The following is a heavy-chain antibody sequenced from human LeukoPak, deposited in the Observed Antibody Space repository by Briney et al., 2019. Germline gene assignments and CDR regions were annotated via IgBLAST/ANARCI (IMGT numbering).Heavy chain of an antibody. D-gene: IGHD2-15*01. CDR3: ARGGPFLKYCSGGSCYFSAWFAP. CDR2: INPNSGGT. Sequence: ASVKVSCKASGYTFTGYYMHWVRQAPGQGLEWMGWINPNSGGTNYAQKFEGRVTMTRDTSISTAYMELSRLRSDDTAVYYCARGGPFLKYCSGGSCYFSAWFAPWGQGTLVTVSS. V-gene: IGHV1-2*02. CDR1: GYTFTGYY. J-gene: IGHJ5*02.